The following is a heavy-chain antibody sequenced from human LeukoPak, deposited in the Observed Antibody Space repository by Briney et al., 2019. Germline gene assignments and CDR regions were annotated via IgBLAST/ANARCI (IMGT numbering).Heavy chain of an antibody. CDR1: GYTFTSYD. D-gene: IGHD3-10*01. Sequence: ASVKVSCKASGYTFTSYDINWVRQAPGQGLEWMGWINPNSGDTNYAQKFQGEVTMTRDTSISTAYMELSRLRSDDTAVYYCARGVTGIYYYYYMDVWGKGTTVTVSS. V-gene: IGHV1-2*02. CDR2: INPNSGDT. CDR3: ARGVTGIYYYYYMDV. J-gene: IGHJ6*03.